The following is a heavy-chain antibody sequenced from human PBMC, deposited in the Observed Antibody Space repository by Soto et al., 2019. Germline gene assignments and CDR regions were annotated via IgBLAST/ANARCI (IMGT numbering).Heavy chain of an antibody. CDR3: ARDQGSHPGD. D-gene: IGHD6-13*01. CDR1: GGSISSDNW. CDR2: IYHSGST. J-gene: IGHJ4*02. Sequence: QVQLQESGPGLVRPSGTLSLTCAVSGGSISSDNWWSWVRQPPGKGLEWIGEIYHSGSTNYNPFLKSRVTMSVVPSKNLFSLTLNSVTAADTAFYYCARDQGSHPGDWGQGTLVSVSS. V-gene: IGHV4-4*02.